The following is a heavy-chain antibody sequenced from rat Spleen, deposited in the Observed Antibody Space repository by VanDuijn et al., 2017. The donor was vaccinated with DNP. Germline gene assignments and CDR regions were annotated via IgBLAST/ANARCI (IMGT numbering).Heavy chain of an antibody. D-gene: IGHD4-3*01. J-gene: IGHJ2*01. CDR3: TTHIFRVY. Sequence: EVQLVESGGGLVQPGRSMKLSCAASGLILSNYGIHWIRQVPTKGLEWVASISPSGGSTYYRDSVRGRFTISRDNAEDTLFLQMNSLRSEDTATYYCTTHIFRVYWGQGVMITVSS. CDR2: ISPSGGST. V-gene: IGHV5-19*01. CDR1: GLILSNYG.